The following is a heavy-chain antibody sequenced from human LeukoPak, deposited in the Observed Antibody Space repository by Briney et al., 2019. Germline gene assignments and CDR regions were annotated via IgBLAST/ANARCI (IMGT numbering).Heavy chain of an antibody. V-gene: IGHV1-2*02. CDR3: ARDHPYCSNGVCYDDY. Sequence: ASVEVSCKASGYTFTGYYMHWVRQAPGQGLEWMGWINPNSGGTNYAQKFQGRVTMTRDTSISTAYMELSRLRSDDTAVYYCARDHPYCSNGVCYDDYWGKGTLVTVSS. J-gene: IGHJ4*02. CDR1: GYTFTGYY. D-gene: IGHD2-8*01. CDR2: INPNSGGT.